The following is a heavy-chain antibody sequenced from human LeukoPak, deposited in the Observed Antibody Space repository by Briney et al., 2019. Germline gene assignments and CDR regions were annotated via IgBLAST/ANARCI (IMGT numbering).Heavy chain of an antibody. CDR3: ARGKSSGNQFDY. CDR2: IYYSGST. D-gene: IGHD3-22*01. J-gene: IGHJ4*02. Sequence: SETLSLTCTVSGGSISSYYWSWIRQPPGKGLEWIGYIYYSGSTNYNPSLKSRVTISVDTSKNQFSLKLSSVTAADTAVYYCARGKSSGNQFDYWGQGTLVTVSS. V-gene: IGHV4-59*12. CDR1: GGSISSYY.